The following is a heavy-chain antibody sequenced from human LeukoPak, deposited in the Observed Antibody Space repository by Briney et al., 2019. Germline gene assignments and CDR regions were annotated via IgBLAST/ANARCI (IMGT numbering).Heavy chain of an antibody. J-gene: IGHJ4*02. CDR2: IYYSGST. Sequence: SQTLSLTCTVSGGSISSGGYYWSWIRQHPGKGLEWIGYIYYSGSTYYNPSLKSRVTISVDTSKNQFSLKLSSVTAADTAVYYCARGKVATSSSWTAALYFDYWGQGTLVTVSS. D-gene: IGHD6-13*01. CDR3: ARGKVATSSSWTAALYFDY. V-gene: IGHV4-31*03. CDR1: GGSISSGGYY.